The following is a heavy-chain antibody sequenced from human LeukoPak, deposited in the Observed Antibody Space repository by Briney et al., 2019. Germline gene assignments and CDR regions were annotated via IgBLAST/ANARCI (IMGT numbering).Heavy chain of an antibody. V-gene: IGHV1-46*01. CDR2: INPSGGST. D-gene: IGHD3-9*01. Sequence: GASVKVSCKASGYTFTSYYMHWMRQAPGQGLEWMGIINPSGGSTSYAQRFQGRVTMTRDTSTSTVYMELSSLRSEDTAVYYCARATGYYNGYYYYGMDVWGQGTTVTVSS. J-gene: IGHJ6*02. CDR1: GYTFTSYY. CDR3: ARATGYYNGYYYYGMDV.